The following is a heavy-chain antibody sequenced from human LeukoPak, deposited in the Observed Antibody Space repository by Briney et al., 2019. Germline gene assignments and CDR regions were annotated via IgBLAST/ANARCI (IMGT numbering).Heavy chain of an antibody. Sequence: GGSLRLSCAASGFTFSSYGMHWVRQAPGKGLEWVAVIWYDGSNKYYADSVKGLFTISRDNSKNTLYLQMNSLRAEDTAVYYCAKDSSEQWLAYYFDYWGQGTLVTVSS. D-gene: IGHD6-19*01. CDR2: IWYDGSNK. V-gene: IGHV3-33*06. CDR3: AKDSSEQWLAYYFDY. J-gene: IGHJ4*02. CDR1: GFTFSSYG.